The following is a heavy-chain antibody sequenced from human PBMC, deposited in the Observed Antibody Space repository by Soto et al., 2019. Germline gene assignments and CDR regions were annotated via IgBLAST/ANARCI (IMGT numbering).Heavy chain of an antibody. D-gene: IGHD3-22*01. CDR2: IYYSGST. V-gene: IGHV4-39*01. J-gene: IGHJ2*01. CDR1: GGSISSSSYY. Sequence: QLQLQESGPGLVKPSETLSLTCTVSGGSISSSSYYWGWIRQPPGKGLEWIGSIYYSGSTYYNPSLKSRVTISVDTSKNQFSLKLSSVTAADTAVYYCARLGGRANYYDSSGYYSRYSLYWYFDLWGRGTLVTVSS. CDR3: ARLGGRANYYDSSGYYSRYSLYWYFDL.